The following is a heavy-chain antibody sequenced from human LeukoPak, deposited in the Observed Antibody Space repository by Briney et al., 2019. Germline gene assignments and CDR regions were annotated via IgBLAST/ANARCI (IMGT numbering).Heavy chain of an antibody. J-gene: IGHJ3*02. CDR2: INHSGST. CDR1: GGSFSGYY. CDR3: ARSQGAFDI. Sequence: SETLSLTCAVYGGSFSGYYWSWIRQPLGKWLEWIGEINHSGSTNYNPSLKSRVTISVDTSKNQFSLKLSSVTAADTAVYYCARSQGAFDIWGQGTMVTVSS. V-gene: IGHV4-34*01.